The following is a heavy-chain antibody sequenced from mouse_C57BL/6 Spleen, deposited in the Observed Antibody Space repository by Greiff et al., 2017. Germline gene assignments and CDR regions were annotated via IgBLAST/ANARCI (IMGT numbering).Heavy chain of an antibody. CDR2: IWSGGST. Sequence: QVQLKESGPGLVQPSQSLSITCTVSGFSLTSYGVHWVRQSPGKGLAWLGVIWSGGSTDYNAAFISRLSISKDNSKSQVFFKMNSLQADDTAIYYCARNYYDYDEAWFAYWGQGTLVTVSA. J-gene: IGHJ3*01. CDR3: ARNYYDYDEAWFAY. V-gene: IGHV2-2*01. CDR1: GFSLTSYG. D-gene: IGHD2-4*01.